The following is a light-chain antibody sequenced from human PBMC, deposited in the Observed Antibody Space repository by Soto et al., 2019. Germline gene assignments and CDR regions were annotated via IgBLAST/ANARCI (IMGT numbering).Light chain of an antibody. Sequence: QSVLTQPPSMSGAPGQRVTISCTGSSSNIGAAYDVHWYQHLPGTAPKLLIYGNTNRPSGVPDRFSGSKSGTSASLAITGLQADDEAYYYCQSHDSSLNSWVFGGGTKLTVL. CDR3: QSHDSSLNSWV. J-gene: IGLJ3*02. V-gene: IGLV1-40*01. CDR1: SSNIGAAYD. CDR2: GNT.